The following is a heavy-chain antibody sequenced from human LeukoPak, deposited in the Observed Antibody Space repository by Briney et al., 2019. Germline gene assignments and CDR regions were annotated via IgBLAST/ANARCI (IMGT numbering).Heavy chain of an antibody. V-gene: IGHV4-61*08. CDR2: IYYSGST. D-gene: IGHD3-22*01. J-gene: IGHJ2*01. Sequence: PSETLSLTCTVSGGSISSGGYYWSWIRQPPGKGLEWIGYIYYSGSTNYNPSLKSRVTISVDTSKNQFSLKLSSVTAADTAVYYCARARRITMIVPNWYFDLWGRGTLVTVSS. CDR1: GGSISSGGYY. CDR3: ARARRITMIVPNWYFDL.